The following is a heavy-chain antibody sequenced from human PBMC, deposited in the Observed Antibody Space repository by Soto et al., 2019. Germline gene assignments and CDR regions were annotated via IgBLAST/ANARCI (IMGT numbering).Heavy chain of an antibody. Sequence: EMQLVESGGGLVQPGRSLRLSCAASGFIFDDYAMHWVRQAPGKGLEWVSGISWNSGSKGYADSVKGRFTISRDNTKNSLFLQMTSLRAEDTALYYCAKERGDDYSDYVIDYWGQGTLVTVSP. CDR1: GFIFDDYA. D-gene: IGHD4-17*01. CDR3: AKERGDDYSDYVIDY. V-gene: IGHV3-9*01. J-gene: IGHJ4*02. CDR2: ISWNSGSK.